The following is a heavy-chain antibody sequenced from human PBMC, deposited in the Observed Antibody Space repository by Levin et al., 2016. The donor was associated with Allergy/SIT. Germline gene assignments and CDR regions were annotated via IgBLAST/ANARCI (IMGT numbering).Heavy chain of an antibody. D-gene: IGHD5-24*01. CDR3: ARGSKMATIQKAGGDDAFDI. CDR2: ISAYNGNT. Sequence: ASVKVSCKASGYTFTSYGISWVRQAPGQGLEWMGWISAYNGNTNYAQKLQGRVTMTTDTSTSTAYMELRSLRSDDTAVYYCARGSKMATIQKAGGDDAFDIWGQGTMVTVSS. J-gene: IGHJ3*02. V-gene: IGHV1-18*01. CDR1: GYTFTSYG.